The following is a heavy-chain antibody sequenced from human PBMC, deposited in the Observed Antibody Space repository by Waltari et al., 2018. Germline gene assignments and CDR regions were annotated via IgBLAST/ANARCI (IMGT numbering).Heavy chain of an antibody. CDR1: GYSISSGYY. CDR2: IYHSGST. Sequence: QVQLQESCPGLVKPSETLSLTCTVSGYSISSGYYWGWIRQPPGKGLEWIGSIYHSGSTYYNPSLKSRVTISVDTSKNQFSLKLSSVTAADTAVYYCARMVGYCSSTSCRNWFDPWGQGTLVTVSS. V-gene: IGHV4-38-2*02. D-gene: IGHD2-2*03. CDR3: ARMVGYCSSTSCRNWFDP. J-gene: IGHJ5*02.